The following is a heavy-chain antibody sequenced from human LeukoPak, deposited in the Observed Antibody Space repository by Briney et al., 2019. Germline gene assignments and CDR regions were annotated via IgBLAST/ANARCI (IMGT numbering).Heavy chain of an antibody. CDR1: GFTFSSYS. D-gene: IGHD4-23*01. V-gene: IGHV3-21*01. Sequence: PGGSLRLSCAASGFTFSSYSMNWVRQAPGKGLEWVSSIISSSSYIYYADSVKGRFTISRDNAKNPLYLQMNSLRAEDTAVYYCARDLRWPTYGMDVWGQGTTVTVSS. CDR2: IISSSSYI. CDR3: ARDLRWPTYGMDV. J-gene: IGHJ6*02.